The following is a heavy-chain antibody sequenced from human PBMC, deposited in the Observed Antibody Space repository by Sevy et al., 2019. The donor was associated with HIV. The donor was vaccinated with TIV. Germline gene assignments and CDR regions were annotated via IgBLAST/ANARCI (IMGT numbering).Heavy chain of an antibody. V-gene: IGHV1-24*01. CDR2: FDPEDGET. D-gene: IGHD3-22*01. CDR3: ATTKDYYDSSGSPFDY. Sequence: ASVKVSCKDSGYTLTQLSMHWVRQAPGKGLEWMGSFDPEDGETLYAQSFQGRVTMTEDTSTDTAYMALSSLRSEDTAIYYCATTKDYYDSSGSPFDYWGQGTLVTVSS. CDR1: GYTLTQLS. J-gene: IGHJ4*02.